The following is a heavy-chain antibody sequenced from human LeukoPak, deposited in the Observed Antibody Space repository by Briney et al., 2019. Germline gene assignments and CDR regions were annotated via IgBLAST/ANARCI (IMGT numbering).Heavy chain of an antibody. Sequence: GGSLRLSCAASGFTFSGSAMHWVRQASGKGLEWVGRIRSKANSYATAYAASVKGRFTISRDDSKDTAYLQMNSLKTEDTAVYYCTRHFDSSGYYNFDYWGQGTLVTVSS. CDR3: TRHFDSSGYYNFDY. CDR2: IRSKANSYAT. V-gene: IGHV3-73*01. J-gene: IGHJ4*02. CDR1: GFTFSGSA. D-gene: IGHD3-22*01.